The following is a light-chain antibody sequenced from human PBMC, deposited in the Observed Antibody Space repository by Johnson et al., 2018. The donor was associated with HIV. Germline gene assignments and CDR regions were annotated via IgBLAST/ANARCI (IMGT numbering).Light chain of an antibody. J-gene: IGLJ1*01. V-gene: IGLV1-51*01. CDR2: DNN. CDR1: SSNIGNNY. Sequence: HSVLTQPPSVSAAPVQKVTISCSGSSSNIGNNYVSWYQQLPGTAPKLLIYDNNKRPSGIPDRFSGSKSGTSATLGITGLQTGDEADYYCGTWDSSLSAFYVFGTGTKVTVL. CDR3: GTWDSSLSAFYV.